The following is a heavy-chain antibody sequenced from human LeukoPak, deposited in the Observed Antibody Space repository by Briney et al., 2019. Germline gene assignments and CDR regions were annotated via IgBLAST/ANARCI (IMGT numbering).Heavy chain of an antibody. Sequence: GGSLRLSCAASGFTFSSYAMSWVRQAPGKGLEWVSAISGSGGSTYYADSVKGRFTISRDNSKNTLYLQMNSLRAEDTAVYYCALGLRYCSSTSCYPYAFDIWGQGTMVTVSS. J-gene: IGHJ3*02. D-gene: IGHD2-2*01. V-gene: IGHV3-23*01. CDR2: ISGSGGST. CDR3: ALGLRYCSSTSCYPYAFDI. CDR1: GFTFSSYA.